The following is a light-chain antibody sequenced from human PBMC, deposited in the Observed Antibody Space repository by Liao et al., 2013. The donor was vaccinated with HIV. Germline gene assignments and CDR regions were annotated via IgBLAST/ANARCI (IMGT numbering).Light chain of an antibody. CDR2: YDS. CDR1: NIGSKS. Sequence: SYVLTQPPSVSVAPGKTARITCGGNNIGSKSVHWYQHQPGQAPVLVISYDSERPSGIPERFSGSNSGNTATLTISRVEAGDEADYYCQVWDSSSDHPGYVFGTGTKVTVL. V-gene: IGLV3-21*04. J-gene: IGLJ1*01. CDR3: QVWDSSSDHPGYV.